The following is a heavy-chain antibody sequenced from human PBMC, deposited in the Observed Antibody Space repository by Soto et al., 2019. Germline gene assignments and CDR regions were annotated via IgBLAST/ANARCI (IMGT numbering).Heavy chain of an antibody. Sequence: PSETLSLTCVVFGNSISTTNWWSWVRQSPGXGLEWIGEIYHSGSTNYNPSLKSRVTISVDKSKNQFSLKLSSVTAADTAVYYCARDVGYHYDGSPSGQFDFWGQGTLVTVSS. J-gene: IGHJ4*02. CDR3: ARDVGYHYDGSPSGQFDF. D-gene: IGHD3-22*01. V-gene: IGHV4-4*02. CDR2: IYHSGST. CDR1: GNSISTTNW.